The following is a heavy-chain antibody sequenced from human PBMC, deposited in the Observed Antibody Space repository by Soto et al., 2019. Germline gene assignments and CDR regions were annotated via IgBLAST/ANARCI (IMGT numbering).Heavy chain of an antibody. CDR3: SRDVVVGAKALNY. J-gene: IGHJ4*02. CDR1: GFTFSNYW. V-gene: IGHV3-7*01. D-gene: IGHD2-15*01. CDR2: IKEDGSEK. Sequence: HLGGSLRLSCAASGFTFSNYWMTWVRQAPGKGLEWVANIKEDGSEKHYADSVKGRFTISRDNAKNSLYLQMNSLRVEDTAVYFCSRDVVVGAKALNYWGQGALVTVSS.